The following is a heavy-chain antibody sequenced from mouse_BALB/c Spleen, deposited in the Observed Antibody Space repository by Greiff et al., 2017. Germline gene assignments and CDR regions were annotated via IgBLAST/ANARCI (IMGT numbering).Heavy chain of an antibody. J-gene: IGHJ3*01. V-gene: IGHV1-69*02. CDR2: IYPSDSYT. CDR3: TRDRPTWFAY. Sequence: QVQLQQPGAELVRPGASVKLSCKASGYTFTSYWINWVKQRPGQGLEWIGNIYPSDSYTNYNQKFKDKATLTVDKSSSTAYMQLSSPTSEDSAVYYGTRDRPTWFAYWGQGTLVTVAA. CDR1: GYTFTSYW. D-gene: IGHD3-2*01.